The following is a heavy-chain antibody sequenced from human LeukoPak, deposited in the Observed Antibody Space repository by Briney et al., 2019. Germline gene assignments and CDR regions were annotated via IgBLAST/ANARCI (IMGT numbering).Heavy chain of an antibody. J-gene: IGHJ5*02. Sequence: SETLSLTCTVSGGSIGSSSYYWGWIRQPPGKGLEWIGSIYYSGNTYYNPSLKSRVTISVDTSKNQFSLKLNSVTAADTAVYYCARILKTYHHDSSGSWGQGTLVTVSS. V-gene: IGHV4-39*07. CDR1: GGSIGSSSYY. CDR3: ARILKTYHHDSSGS. D-gene: IGHD3-22*01. CDR2: IYYSGNT.